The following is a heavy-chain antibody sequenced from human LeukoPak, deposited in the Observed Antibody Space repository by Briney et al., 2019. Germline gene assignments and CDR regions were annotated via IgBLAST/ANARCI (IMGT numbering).Heavy chain of an antibody. CDR3: AKGRDSSSWSDAFDI. CDR2: ISSISHYI. Sequence: GGSLRLSCAASGFILDTFCMNWVRQAPGKGLEWVSTISSISHYIYYADSVKGRFTISRDNVRKSLYLQMNSLRAEDMALYYCAKGRDSSSWSDAFDIWGQGTMVTVSS. D-gene: IGHD6-13*01. CDR1: GFILDTFC. J-gene: IGHJ3*02. V-gene: IGHV3-21*04.